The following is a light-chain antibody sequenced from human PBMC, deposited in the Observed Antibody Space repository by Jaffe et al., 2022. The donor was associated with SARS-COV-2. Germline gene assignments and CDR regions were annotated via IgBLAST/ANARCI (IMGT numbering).Light chain of an antibody. CDR2: DAS. CDR1: QSISSF. CDR3: QQSYTIPYT. J-gene: IGKJ2*01. V-gene: IGKV1-39*01. Sequence: DIRMTQSPSSLSASAGDRVTITCRASQSISSFLNWYQQKPGRAPKVLIYDASSLQSGVPSRFSGSGSGTDFTLTISFLQPEDVATYYCQQSYTIPYTFGQGTKLEIK.